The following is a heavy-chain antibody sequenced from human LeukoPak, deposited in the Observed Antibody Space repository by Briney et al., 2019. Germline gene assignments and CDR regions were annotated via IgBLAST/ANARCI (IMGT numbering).Heavy chain of an antibody. Sequence: GASVKVSCKASGYTFTGYYMHWVRQAPGQGLEWMGWINPNSGGTNYAQKFQGRVTMTRDTSISTAYMELSRLRSDDTAVYYCARVTYYYDSSGYYYLDYRGQGTLVTVSS. J-gene: IGHJ4*02. CDR3: ARVTYYYDSSGYYYLDY. CDR1: GYTFTGYY. CDR2: INPNSGGT. V-gene: IGHV1-2*02. D-gene: IGHD3-22*01.